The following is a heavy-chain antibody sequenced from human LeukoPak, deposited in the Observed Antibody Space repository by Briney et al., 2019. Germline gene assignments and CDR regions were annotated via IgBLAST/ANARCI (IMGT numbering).Heavy chain of an antibody. CDR2: IWFDGSNK. CDR3: ARGEYHDSSGYLAV. V-gene: IGHV3-33*01. J-gene: IGHJ4*02. CDR1: GFTFRSHG. Sequence: GGSLRLSCAASGFTFRSHGMHWVRQAPGKGLEWVAGIWFDGSNKYYADSVKGRFTISRDNSKNTLYLQMNSLRAEDTAVYYCARGEYHDSSGYLAVWGQGTLVTVSS. D-gene: IGHD3-22*01.